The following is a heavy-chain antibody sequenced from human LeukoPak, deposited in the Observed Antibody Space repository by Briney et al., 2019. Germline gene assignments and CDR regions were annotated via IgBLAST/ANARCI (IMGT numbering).Heavy chain of an antibody. V-gene: IGHV3-72*01. Sequence: GGSLRLSCVVSGLTLSDQYMEWVRQAPGKGLEWVGRTTSKGNNYITEYAASVRGRFTISGDDSRNSVYPQMNSLKTEDTAVYYCARMTFGGMDVWGKGATVTVSS. CDR1: GLTLSDQY. CDR2: TTSKGNNYIT. CDR3: ARMTFGGMDV. J-gene: IGHJ6*04. D-gene: IGHD3-16*01.